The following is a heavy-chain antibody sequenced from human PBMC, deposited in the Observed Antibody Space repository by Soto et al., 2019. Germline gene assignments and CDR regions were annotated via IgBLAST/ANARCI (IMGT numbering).Heavy chain of an antibody. D-gene: IGHD2-2*01. CDR2: IYYSGST. CDR1: GGSISSGGYY. V-gene: IGHV4-31*03. J-gene: IGHJ4*02. CDR3: ARTSNIVVVPAAMVFDY. Sequence: PSETLSLTCTVSGGSISSGGYYWSWIRQHPGKGLEWIGYIYYSGSTYYNPSLKSRVTISVDTSKNQFSLKLSSVTAADTAVYYCARTSNIVVVPAAMVFDYWGQGTLVTVSS.